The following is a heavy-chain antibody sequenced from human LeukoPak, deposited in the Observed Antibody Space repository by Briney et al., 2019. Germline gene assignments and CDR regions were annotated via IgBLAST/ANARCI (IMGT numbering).Heavy chain of an antibody. CDR2: IYPGDSDT. CDR3: ARLIYGGNSVGAFDI. J-gene: IGHJ3*02. V-gene: IGHV5-51*01. CDR1: GYSFTSYW. D-gene: IGHD4-23*01. Sequence: NHGESLEISCKGSGYSFTSYWIGWVRQMPGKGLEWMGIIYPGDSDTRCSPSFQGQVTISADKSISTAYLQWSSLKASDTAMYYCARLIYGGNSVGAFDIWGQGTMVTVSS.